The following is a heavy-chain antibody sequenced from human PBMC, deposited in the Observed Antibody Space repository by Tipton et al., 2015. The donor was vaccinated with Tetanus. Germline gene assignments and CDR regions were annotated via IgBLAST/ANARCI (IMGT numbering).Heavy chain of an antibody. CDR2: IHQNGSA. CDR1: GGSISSGNW. D-gene: IGHD1-1*01. V-gene: IGHV4-4*02. J-gene: IGHJ5*02. CDR3: ARGGDNLTFQRPTGRWFDP. Sequence: GLVKPSGTLSLTCAVSGGSISSGNWWSWVRQSPEKGLEWIGEIHQNGSASYKPSLKSRVSMSVDKSKNEFSLTLNSVTAADTAIYYCARGGDNLTFQRPTGRWFDPWGHGTLVTVSS.